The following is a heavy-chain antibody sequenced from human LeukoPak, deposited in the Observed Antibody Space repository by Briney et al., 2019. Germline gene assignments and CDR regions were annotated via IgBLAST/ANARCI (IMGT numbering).Heavy chain of an antibody. J-gene: IGHJ4*02. Sequence: GGSLGLSCAASGFSFSSYGMHWVRQAPGRGPEWVTVIWHDGSHKYYADSVKGRFTISRDNSKNTVYLQVNSLSAEDTAVYYCARSSAYTSSWTSSYFDFWGQGALVTVSS. CDR3: ARSSAYTSSWTSSYFDF. D-gene: IGHD6-13*01. CDR2: IWHDGSHK. CDR1: GFSFSSYG. V-gene: IGHV3-33*01.